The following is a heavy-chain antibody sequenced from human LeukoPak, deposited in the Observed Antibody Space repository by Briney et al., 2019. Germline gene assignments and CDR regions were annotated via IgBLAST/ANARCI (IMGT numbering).Heavy chain of an antibody. CDR2: IYHSGSN. D-gene: IGHD6-19*01. J-gene: IGHJ4*02. CDR1: GYSISSGYY. V-gene: IGHV4-38-2*02. CDR3: ARHGAVAGSYFDY. Sequence: PSETLSLTCTVSGYSISSGYYWGWIRQPPGKGLEWIGSIYHSGSNYYNPSLKSRVTISVDTSKNQFSLKLSSVTAADTAVYYCARHGAVAGSYFDYWGQGTLVTVSS.